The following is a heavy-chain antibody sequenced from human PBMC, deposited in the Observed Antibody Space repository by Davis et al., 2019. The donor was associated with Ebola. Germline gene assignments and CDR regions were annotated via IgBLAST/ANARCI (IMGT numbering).Heavy chain of an antibody. CDR1: GGSFSGYY. Sequence: PSETLSLTCAVYGGSFSGYYWSWIRQPPGKGLEWIGEINHSGSTNYNPSLKSRVTISVDTSKNQFSLKLSSVTAADTAVYYCARELGYCSSTSCQPWYYYYYGMDVWGQGTTVTVSS. J-gene: IGHJ6*02. D-gene: IGHD2-2*01. V-gene: IGHV4-34*01. CDR3: ARELGYCSSTSCQPWYYYYYGMDV. CDR2: INHSGST.